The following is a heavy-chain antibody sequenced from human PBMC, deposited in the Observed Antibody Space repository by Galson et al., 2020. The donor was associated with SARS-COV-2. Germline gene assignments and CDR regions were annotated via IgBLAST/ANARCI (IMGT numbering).Heavy chain of an antibody. J-gene: IGHJ4*02. CDR2: IYYSASP. D-gene: IGHD3-22*01. CDR3: ARAGSSGYTFDY. CDR1: GDSISSGGYY. V-gene: IGHV4-31*03. Sequence: SQTLSVTCTVSGDSISSGGYYWSWIRQLPGKGLEWVGYIYYSASPYYNPSLKSRVTISDTSKNQFSLQLSSVTAADTAVYYCARAGSSGYTFDYWGQGTLVTVSS.